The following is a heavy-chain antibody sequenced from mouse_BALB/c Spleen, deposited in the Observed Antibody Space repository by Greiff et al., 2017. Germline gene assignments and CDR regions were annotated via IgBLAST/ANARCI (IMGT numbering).Heavy chain of an antibody. Sequence: EVQLQQSGAELVKPGASVKLSCTASGFNIKDTYMHWVKQRPEQGLEWIGRIDPANGNTKYDPKFQGKATITAATSSNTAYLQLSSLTSEDTAVYYCALYGYYAMDYWGQGTSVTVSS. V-gene: IGHV14-3*02. CDR3: ALYGYYAMDY. J-gene: IGHJ4*01. CDR1: GFNIKDTY. CDR2: IDPANGNT. D-gene: IGHD1-1*02.